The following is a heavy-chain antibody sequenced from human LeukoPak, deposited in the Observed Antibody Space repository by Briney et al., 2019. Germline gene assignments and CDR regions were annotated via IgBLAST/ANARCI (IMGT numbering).Heavy chain of an antibody. CDR2: IIPIFGTA. V-gene: IGHV1-69*13. D-gene: IGHD3-22*01. CDR3: ARRITPYYYDSSGYYPIDY. Sequence: GASVKVSCKASGGTFSSYAISWVRQAPGQGLEWMGGIIPIFGTANYAQKFQGRVTITADESTSTAYMELSSLRSEDTAVYYCARRITPYYYDSSGYYPIDYWGQGTLVTVSS. J-gene: IGHJ4*02. CDR1: GGTFSSYA.